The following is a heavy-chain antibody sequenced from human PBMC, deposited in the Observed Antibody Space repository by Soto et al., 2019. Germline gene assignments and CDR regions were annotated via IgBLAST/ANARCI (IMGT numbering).Heavy chain of an antibody. CDR2: FDPEDGET. J-gene: IGHJ6*02. V-gene: IGHV1-24*01. Sequence: ASVKVSCKVSGYTLTESSMHWVRQAPGKGLEWMGGFDPEDGETIYAQKFQGRVTMTEDTSTDTAYIDLSSLRSEDTAVYYCATSTTAVINYYYFVMDVWGQGTTVTVSS. D-gene: IGHD4-17*01. CDR3: ATSTTAVINYYYFVMDV. CDR1: GYTLTESS.